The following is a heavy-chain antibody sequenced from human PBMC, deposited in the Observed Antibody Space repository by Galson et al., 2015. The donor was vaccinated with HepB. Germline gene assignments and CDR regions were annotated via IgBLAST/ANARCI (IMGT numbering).Heavy chain of an antibody. V-gene: IGHV3-7*03. CDR3: VRDDRLGVRGVPDV. D-gene: IGHD3-10*01. Sequence: SLRLSCAASGFTFSSYWMNWVRQAPGKGLEWVANVKQDGSEKRYMASARGRFTISRDNAKNSLHLQMNSLRAEDTAVYYCVRDDRLGVRGVPDVWGQGTTVTVAS. J-gene: IGHJ6*02. CDR1: GFTFSSYW. CDR2: VKQDGSEK.